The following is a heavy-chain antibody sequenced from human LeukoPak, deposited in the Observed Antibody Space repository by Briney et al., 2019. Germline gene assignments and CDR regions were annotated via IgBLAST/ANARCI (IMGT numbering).Heavy chain of an antibody. V-gene: IGHV3-30*18. D-gene: IGHD2-15*01. CDR1: GFTFSNYG. CDR3: AKGVVAATNAAYYGMDV. CDR2: ISYDESDK. J-gene: IGHJ6*02. Sequence: GGSLRLSCAASGFTFSNYGMHWVRQAPGKGLEWVVVISYDESDKYYADSVKGRFTISRDNSKNTLYLQMNSLRPEDTAVYYCAKGVVAATNAAYYGMDVWGQGTTVTVSS.